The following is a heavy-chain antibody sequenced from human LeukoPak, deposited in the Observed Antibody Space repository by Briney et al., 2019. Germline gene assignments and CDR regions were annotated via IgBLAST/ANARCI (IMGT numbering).Heavy chain of an antibody. CDR1: GHTFTTYG. V-gene: IGHV1-18*01. J-gene: IGHJ3*01. Sequence: GASVKVSCKASGHTFTTYGISWVRQAPGQGLEWMGWVSGNNGNTNYARKLQGRVTMTTDTSTNTAYMELRSLRSDDTAVYYCARDFYHSGTNWYDVFDVGGQGTMVTVSA. D-gene: IGHD1-1*01. CDR2: VSGNNGNT. CDR3: ARDFYHSGTNWYDVFDV.